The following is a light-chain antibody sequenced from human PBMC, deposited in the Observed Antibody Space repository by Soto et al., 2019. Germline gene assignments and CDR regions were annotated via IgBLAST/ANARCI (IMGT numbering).Light chain of an antibody. V-gene: IGKV3-11*01. Sequence: LSLSPGDTATLSCRASPSVSSYLAWYHQKPGQAPRLLIYDASNRATGIPDRLSGSGSGTDFTLTIIILEPEDVVGYYSTVRAFLMCRFG. J-gene: IGKJ2*04. CDR1: PSVSSY. CDR3: TVRAFLMCR. CDR2: DAS.